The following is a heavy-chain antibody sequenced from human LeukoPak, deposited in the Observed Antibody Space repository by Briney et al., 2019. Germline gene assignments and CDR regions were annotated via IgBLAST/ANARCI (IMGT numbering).Heavy chain of an antibody. CDR3: ARGGNYYDSSGYYYYFDY. D-gene: IGHD3-22*01. J-gene: IGHJ4*02. CDR2: IYHSGST. CDR1: GGSISSGGYY. V-gene: IGHV4-30-2*01. Sequence: SETLSLTCTVSGGSISSGGYYWSWIRQHPGKGLEWIGYIYHSGSTYYNPSLKSRVTISVDRSKNQFSLKLSSVTAADTAVYYCARGGNYYDSSGYYYYFDYWGQGTLVTVSS.